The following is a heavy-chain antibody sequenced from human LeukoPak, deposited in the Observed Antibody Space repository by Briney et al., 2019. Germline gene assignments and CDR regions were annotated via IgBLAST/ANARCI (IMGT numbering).Heavy chain of an antibody. CDR2: ISAYNGNT. CDR3: ARDNWGYFDY. V-gene: IGHV1-18*01. CDR1: GYTFTSYG. J-gene: IGHJ4*02. D-gene: IGHD7-27*01. Sequence: ASVKVSCKASGYTFTSYGISWVRQAPGQGLEWMGWISAYNGNTNYAQKLQGRVTMTRDTSISTAYMELSRLRSDDTAVYYCARDNWGYFDYWGQGTLVTVSS.